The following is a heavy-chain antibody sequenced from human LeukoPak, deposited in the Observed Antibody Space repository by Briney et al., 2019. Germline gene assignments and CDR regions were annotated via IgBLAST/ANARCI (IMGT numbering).Heavy chain of an antibody. CDR1: GFTFSSFG. J-gene: IGHJ4*02. CDR2: IWYDGTNK. CDR3: AKEGEIFGVVDYFDY. D-gene: IGHD3-3*01. Sequence: GGSLRLSCAASGFTFSSFGMHWVRQAPGKGLEWVAVIWYDGTNKYYPDSVEGRFTISRDNSKNTLYLQMNSLRAEDTAVYYCAKEGEIFGVVDYFDYWGLGTLVTVSS. V-gene: IGHV3-33*06.